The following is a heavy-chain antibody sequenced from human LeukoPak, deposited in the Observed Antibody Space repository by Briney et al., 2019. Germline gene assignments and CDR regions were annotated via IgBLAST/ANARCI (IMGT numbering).Heavy chain of an antibody. Sequence: ASLRLSCAASGFTFRSYAMSWVRKPPDKGLGWVSAISGSGGSTYYENSVKGGFTISRDNSKNMLYLQMSSLRVGDTAVYYCAKDLDCSGGSCYRGNWFDPWGQGTLVTVSS. CDR2: ISGSGGST. J-gene: IGHJ5*02. V-gene: IGHV3-23*01. D-gene: IGHD2-15*01. CDR3: AKDLDCSGGSCYRGNWFDP. CDR1: GFTFRSYA.